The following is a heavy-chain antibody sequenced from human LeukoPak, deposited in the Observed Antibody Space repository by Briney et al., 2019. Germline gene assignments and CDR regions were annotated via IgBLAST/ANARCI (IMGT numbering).Heavy chain of an antibody. Sequence: SVKVSCKASGVTFSSYAISWVRQAPGQGLEWMGGIIPIFGTAHYAQKFQGRVTSTADESTSTAYMELSSLRSEDTAVYYCAGDYGERTGGFDYWGQGTLVTVSS. CDR2: IIPIFGTA. J-gene: IGHJ4*02. V-gene: IGHV1-69*13. CDR3: AGDYGERTGGFDY. CDR1: GVTFSSYA. D-gene: IGHD4-17*01.